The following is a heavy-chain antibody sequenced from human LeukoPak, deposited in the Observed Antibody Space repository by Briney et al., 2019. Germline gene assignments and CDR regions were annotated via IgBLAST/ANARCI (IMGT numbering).Heavy chain of an antibody. CDR3: AKRLEGSVAGLDY. J-gene: IGHJ4*02. V-gene: IGHV3-23*01. CDR1: GFTFSSYA. D-gene: IGHD6-19*01. Sequence: GGSRRLSCAASGFTFSSYAMSWVRQAPGKGLEWVSAISGSGGSTYYADSVKGRFTISRDNSKNTLYLQMNSLRAEDTAVYYCAKRLEGSVAGLDYWGQGTLVTVSS. CDR2: ISGSGGST.